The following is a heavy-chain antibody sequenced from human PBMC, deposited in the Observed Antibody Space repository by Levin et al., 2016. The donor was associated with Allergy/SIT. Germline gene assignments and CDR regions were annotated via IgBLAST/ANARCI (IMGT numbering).Heavy chain of an antibody. J-gene: IGHJ3*02. CDR3: ARGGHYYDSTGYWDAFDI. Sequence: SETLSLTCTVSGGSINTGGYYYWSWIRRHPGKGLEWIGYIYYSGTTHYNPSLKSRTSISFDMSKNQFSLKLNSVTAADTAVYYCARGGHYYDSTGYWDAFDIWGQGTMVTVSS. CDR1: GGSINTGGYY. V-gene: IGHV4-31*03. D-gene: IGHD3-22*01. CDR2: IYYSGTT.